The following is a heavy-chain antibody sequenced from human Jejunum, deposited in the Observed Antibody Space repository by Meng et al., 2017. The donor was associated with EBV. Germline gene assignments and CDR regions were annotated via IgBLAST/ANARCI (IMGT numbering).Heavy chain of an antibody. J-gene: IGHJ4*02. D-gene: IGHD1-26*01. V-gene: IGHV4-61*08. CDR1: GGSVSSGGYY. CDR2: IYNSEST. CDR3: ARDQNGSYFAY. Sequence: QVQLKESGPGLVQPSETLSLTCTVSGGSVSSGGYYWSWIRQPPGKGLEWIGYIYNSESTNYKSSLKSRVTISADTSKNQFSLRLSSVTAADTAVYYCARDQNGSYFAYWGQGTLVTVSS.